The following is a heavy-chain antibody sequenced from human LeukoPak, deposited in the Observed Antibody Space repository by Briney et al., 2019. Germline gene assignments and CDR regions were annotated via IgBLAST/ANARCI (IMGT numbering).Heavy chain of an antibody. CDR3: AKTSIQLWLFDY. D-gene: IGHD5-18*01. J-gene: IGHJ4*02. CDR1: GFTFSSYA. CDR2: ISGSGGST. V-gene: IGHV3-23*01. Sequence: GGSLRLSCAASGFTFSSYAMSWVRQAPGKGLEWVSAISGSGGSTYYADSMKGRFTISRDNSKNTLYLQMNSLRAEDTAVYYCAKTSIQLWLFDYWGQGTLVTVSS.